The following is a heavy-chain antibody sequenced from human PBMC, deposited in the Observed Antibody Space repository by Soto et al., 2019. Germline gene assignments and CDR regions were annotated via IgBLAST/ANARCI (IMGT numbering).Heavy chain of an antibody. D-gene: IGHD2-8*02. J-gene: IGHJ4*02. Sequence: SETLSLTCAVYGGSFSGYYWSWIRQPPGKGLEWIGEINHSGSTNYNPSLKSRVTISVDTSKNQFSLKLSSVTAADTAVYYCARDKITGLFDYWGQGTLVTVS. CDR3: ARDKITGLFDY. CDR1: GGSFSGYY. V-gene: IGHV4-34*01. CDR2: INHSGST.